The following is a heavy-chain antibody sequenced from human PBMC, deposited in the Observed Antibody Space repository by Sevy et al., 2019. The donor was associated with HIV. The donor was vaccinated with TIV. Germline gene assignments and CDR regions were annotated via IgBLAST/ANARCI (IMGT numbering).Heavy chain of an antibody. CDR2: FDPEDGET. J-gene: IGHJ4*02. V-gene: IGHV1-24*01. Sequence: ASVKFSCKVSGYTLTELSMHWVRQAPGKGLEWMGGFDPEDGETIYAQKFQGRVTMTEDTSTDTAYMELSSLRSEDTAVYYCALGRYGSGSYYNDFDYWGQGSLVTVSS. CDR1: GYTLTELS. D-gene: IGHD3-10*01. CDR3: ALGRYGSGSYYNDFDY.